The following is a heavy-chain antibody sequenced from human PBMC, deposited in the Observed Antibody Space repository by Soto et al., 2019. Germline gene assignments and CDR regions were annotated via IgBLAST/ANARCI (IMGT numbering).Heavy chain of an antibody. CDR3: AKWSGYGDA. J-gene: IGHJ4*02. Sequence: GSLRLSCAASGFSFSTYSMAWVRQAPGKGPEWVSGLSHGGAYTFYADSVKGRFTISVDISQNTVYLQMNSLRTEDTAVYYCAKWSGYGDAWGQGTLVTVSS. V-gene: IGHV3-23*01. D-gene: IGHD4-17*01. CDR2: LSHGGAYT. CDR1: GFSFSTYS.